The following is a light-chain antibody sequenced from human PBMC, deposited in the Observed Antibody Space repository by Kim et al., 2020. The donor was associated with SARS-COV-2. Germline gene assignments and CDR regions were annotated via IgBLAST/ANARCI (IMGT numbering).Light chain of an antibody. CDR2: GAS. V-gene: IGKV3-15*01. Sequence: EIVMTQSPATLSVSPGERATLSCRASQSVSSNLAWYQQKPGQAPRLLIYGASTRATGIPARFSGSGSGTEFTLTISSLQSEDFAVYYCQQYNNSYTFGQGTKLEI. CDR1: QSVSSN. J-gene: IGKJ2*01. CDR3: QQYNNSYT.